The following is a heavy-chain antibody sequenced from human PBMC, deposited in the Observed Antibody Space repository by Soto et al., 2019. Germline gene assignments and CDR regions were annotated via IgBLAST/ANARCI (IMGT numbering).Heavy chain of an antibody. CDR1: GFSLSTSGVG. J-gene: IGHJ4*02. CDR3: ARPLYNSNWDYYFDY. D-gene: IGHD6-13*01. CDR2: IYWNDDK. Sequence: GSGPTLVNPTQTLTLTCTFSGFSLSTSGVGVGWIRQPPGKALEWLAFIYWNDDKRYSPSLKSRLTITKDTPKNQVVLTMTNMDPVDTATYYCARPLYNSNWDYYFDYWGQGTLVTVSS. V-gene: IGHV2-5*01.